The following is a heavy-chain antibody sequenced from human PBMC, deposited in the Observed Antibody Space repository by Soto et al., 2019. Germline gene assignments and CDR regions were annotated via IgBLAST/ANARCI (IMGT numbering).Heavy chain of an antibody. D-gene: IGHD3-9*01. Sequence: GGSLRLSCAASGFTFSDYYMSWIRQAPGKGLEWVSYISNSGSTINYADAVKGRFTISRDNAKNSLYLQMNSLRLEDTAVYYCARGGLAHYYYMDVWGKGTTVTVSS. J-gene: IGHJ6*03. V-gene: IGHV3-11*01. CDR3: ARGGLAHYYYMDV. CDR1: GFTFSDYY. CDR2: ISNSGSTI.